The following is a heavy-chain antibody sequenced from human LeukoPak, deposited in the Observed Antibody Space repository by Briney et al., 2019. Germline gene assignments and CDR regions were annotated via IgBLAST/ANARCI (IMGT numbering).Heavy chain of an antibody. J-gene: IGHJ4*02. CDR3: AKGTDFWSGYSFDH. Sequence: GGSLRLSCEASGFIVTTNYMSWVRQAPGKGLEWVSVIYGGESTYYPDSVKGRFTISRDTSKNMVYLQMNTLRAEDTAVYYCAKGTDFWSGYSFDHWGPGSLVTVSS. CDR1: GFIVTTNY. CDR2: IYGGEST. V-gene: IGHV3-53*01. D-gene: IGHD3-3*01.